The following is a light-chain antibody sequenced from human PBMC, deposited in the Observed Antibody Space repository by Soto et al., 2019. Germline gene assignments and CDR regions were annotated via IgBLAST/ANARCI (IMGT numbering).Light chain of an antibody. CDR2: DAS. CDR3: QQYDNVPLT. CDR1: QDISNY. J-gene: IGKJ4*01. Sequence: DPQMTQSPSSLSASVGDRVTITYQASQDISNYLIWYQQKPGKAPKLLIYDASNLQTGVSSRFSGSGSGTDFTFTISTLQPEDIATYYCQQYDNVPLTFGGGTKVEIK. V-gene: IGKV1-33*01.